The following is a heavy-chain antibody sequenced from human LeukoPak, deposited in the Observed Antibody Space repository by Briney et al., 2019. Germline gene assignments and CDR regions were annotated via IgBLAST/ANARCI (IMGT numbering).Heavy chain of an antibody. D-gene: IGHD6-13*01. CDR3: ASVDDSSSWYSFPDGFDF. Sequence: GESLKISCTGSGYSFSSYWIGWVRQTPGKGLEWMGVIYPGDSDTRYSPSFQGQVTISADKSISTAYLQWSGLKASDTAMYYCASVDDSSSWYSFPDGFDFWGQGTMVTVTS. J-gene: IGHJ3*01. V-gene: IGHV5-51*01. CDR2: IYPGDSDT. CDR1: GYSFSSYW.